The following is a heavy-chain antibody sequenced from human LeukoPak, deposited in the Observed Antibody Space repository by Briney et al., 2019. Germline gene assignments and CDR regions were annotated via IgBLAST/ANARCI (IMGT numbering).Heavy chain of an antibody. V-gene: IGHV3-7*05. CDR3: ARDTGFNTFDY. D-gene: IGHD5-24*01. CDR1: GFTFRNFW. Sequence: TGGSLRLSCAASGFTFRNFWMSWVRQAPGKGLEWVGNIKEDGSTKYYLDSVKGRVTISRDNARNSLHLQLDSLRAEDTAVYFCARDTGFNTFDYWGQGTLVTVSS. CDR2: IKEDGSTK. J-gene: IGHJ4*02.